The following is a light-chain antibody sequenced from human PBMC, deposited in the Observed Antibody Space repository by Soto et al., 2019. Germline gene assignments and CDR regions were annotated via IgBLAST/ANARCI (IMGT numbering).Light chain of an antibody. CDR3: SSCTTSSTLL. CDR1: SRDVGGCNY. J-gene: IGLJ3*02. CDR2: EVT. Sequence: QSVLTQPASVSGSPGQSITISCTGTSRDVGGCNYVSWYQQYTAKAPKLMIYEVTNRPSGVSNRFSGSKSGNTASLTISGLQAEDEAEYFCSSCTTSSTLLFGGGTKVTVL. V-gene: IGLV2-14*01.